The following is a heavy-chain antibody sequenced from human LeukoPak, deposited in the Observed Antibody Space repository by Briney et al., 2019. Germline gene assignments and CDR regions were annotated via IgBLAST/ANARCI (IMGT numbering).Heavy chain of an antibody. V-gene: IGHV3-23*01. Sequence: PGGSLRLSCVASGLTLSNSAMSWVRQAPGKGLEWVSSVSGRGRSTYYADSVKGRFNVSKDNSRNTLYLEMRSLRAEDTAVYFCAQHRGFFGVTEYFDFWDQGTLVTVSS. CDR3: AQHRGFFGVTEYFDF. J-gene: IGHJ4*02. D-gene: IGHD3-3*01. CDR2: VSGRGRST. CDR1: GLTLSNSA.